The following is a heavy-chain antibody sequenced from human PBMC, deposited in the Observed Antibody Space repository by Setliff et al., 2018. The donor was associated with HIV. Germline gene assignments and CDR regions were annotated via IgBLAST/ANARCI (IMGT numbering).Heavy chain of an antibody. CDR2: INAGNGNT. J-gene: IGHJ6*03. CDR3: ARAGYSSSSRMYSYYYYYYMDV. CDR1: GYTLTELS. D-gene: IGHD6-6*01. V-gene: IGHV1-3*01. Sequence: ASVKVSCKVSGYTLTELSMHWVRQAPGKGLEWMGWINAGNGNTKYSQKFQGRVTITRDTSASTAYMELSSLRSEDTAVYYCARAGYSSSSRMYSYYYYYYMDVWGKGTTVTVSS.